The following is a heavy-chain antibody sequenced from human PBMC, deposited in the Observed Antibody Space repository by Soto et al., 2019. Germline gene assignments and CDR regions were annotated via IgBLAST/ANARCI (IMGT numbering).Heavy chain of an antibody. CDR3: AKVKTWTYLDF. V-gene: IGHV3-23*01. D-gene: IGHD5-12*01. CDR2: ISGSGDNT. CDR1: GFTFSNYA. Sequence: EVQLLASGGGLVQPGGSLRLSCAASGFTFSNYAMTWVRQAPGKGLEWVSSISGSGDNTYYADSVKGRFTISRDNSKNTLYVQMNSLRAEDTAVYYCAKVKTWTYLDFWGQGSLVTVSS. J-gene: IGHJ4*02.